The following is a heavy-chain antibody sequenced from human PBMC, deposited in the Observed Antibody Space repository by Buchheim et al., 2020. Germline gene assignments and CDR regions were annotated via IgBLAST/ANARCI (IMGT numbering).Heavy chain of an antibody. CDR2: IYYTGST. J-gene: IGHJ4*02. CDR3: ARHYGSGTYPLDY. D-gene: IGHD3-10*01. V-gene: IGHV4-59*01. Sequence: QVQLQESGPGLVKPSETLSLICTVSGGSISRYYWSWVRQPPGKGLEWIGWIYYTGSTKYTPSLKSRVTMSVDTSKNQFSLQLSSVSAADTAVYYCARHYGSGTYPLDYWGQGTL. CDR1: GGSISRYY.